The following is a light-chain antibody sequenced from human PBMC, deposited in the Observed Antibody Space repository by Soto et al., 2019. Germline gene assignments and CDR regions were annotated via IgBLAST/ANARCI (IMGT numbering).Light chain of an antibody. V-gene: IGKV3-15*01. J-gene: IGKJ1*01. CDR2: GAS. CDR1: QSVSTN. CDR3: QQYNNWPPWT. Sequence: RVMTQSPATLSLSPGERATLSCRASQSVSTNVAWYQQKPGQAPRLLIYGASTRATDIPARFSGSGSGTDFTLTISSLQSEDFAVYYRQQYNNWPPWTFGQGTKVEVK.